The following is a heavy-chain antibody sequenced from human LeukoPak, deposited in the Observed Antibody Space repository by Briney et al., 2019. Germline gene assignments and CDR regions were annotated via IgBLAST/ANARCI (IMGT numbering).Heavy chain of an antibody. CDR3: ARDRSSSWSAENWFDP. V-gene: IGHV4-61*02. Sequence: SQTLSLTCTVSGGSISSGSYYWSWIRQPAGKGLEWIGRIYTSGSTNYNPSLKSRVTISVDTSKNQFSLKLSSVTAADTAVYYCARDRSSSWSAENWFDPWGQGTLVTVSS. CDR1: GGSISSGSYY. J-gene: IGHJ5*02. CDR2: IYTSGST. D-gene: IGHD6-13*01.